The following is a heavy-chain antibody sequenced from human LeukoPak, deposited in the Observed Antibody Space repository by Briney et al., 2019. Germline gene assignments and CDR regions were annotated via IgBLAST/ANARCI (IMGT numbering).Heavy chain of an antibody. D-gene: IGHD1-1*01. Sequence: SETLSLTCTVSGYSISSGYYWGWIRQPPGKGLEWIGSIYHSGSTYYNPSLKSRVTISVDTSKNQFSLKLSSVTAADTAVYYCARAAGTSGDYWGQGTLVTVSS. V-gene: IGHV4-38-2*02. CDR3: ARAAGTSGDY. J-gene: IGHJ4*02. CDR1: GYSISSGYY. CDR2: IYHSGST.